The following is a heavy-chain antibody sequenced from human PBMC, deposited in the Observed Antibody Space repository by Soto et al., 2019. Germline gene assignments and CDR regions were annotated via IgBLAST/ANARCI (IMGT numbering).Heavy chain of an antibody. D-gene: IGHD3-10*01. CDR3: AKSPYASGSRPFDD. Sequence: GGSLRLSCVASGFTFSSRDMSWVRQAPGKGLEWVSSISGGGGSTDYAQSVKGRSTISRDNSKNTLYLQMNSLRAEDTAVYYCAKSPYASGSRPFDDWGQGTLVTVS. CDR1: GFTFSSRD. CDR2: ISGGGGST. V-gene: IGHV3-23*01. J-gene: IGHJ4*02.